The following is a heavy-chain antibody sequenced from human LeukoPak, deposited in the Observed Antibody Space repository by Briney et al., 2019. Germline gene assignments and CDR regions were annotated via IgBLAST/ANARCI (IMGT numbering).Heavy chain of an antibody. CDR2: ISGSGGST. J-gene: IGHJ4*02. CDR1: GFTFSNYA. V-gene: IGHV3-23*01. CDR3: AKDLSSYYYDSSGDFYYFDY. Sequence: GGSLRLSCAASGFTFSNYAMSWVRQAPGKGLEWVSAISGSGGSTYYADSVKGRFTISRDNSKNTLYLQMNSLRAEDTAVYYCAKDLSSYYYDSSGDFYYFDYWGQGTLVTVSS. D-gene: IGHD3-22*01.